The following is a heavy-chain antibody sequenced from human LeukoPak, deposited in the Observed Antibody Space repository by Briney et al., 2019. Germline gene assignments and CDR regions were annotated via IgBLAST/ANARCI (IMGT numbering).Heavy chain of an antibody. D-gene: IGHD2-2*01. CDR3: VRVYCSSTSCSDYFDY. Sequence: GGSLRLSCAASGFTFSAFEMNWVRQAPGKGLEWLSYISGSGGTTLYADSVKGRFTIPRDNAKNSLYLQMNSLRVEDTAVYYCVRVYCSSTSCSDYFDYWGQGSLVTVSS. V-gene: IGHV3-48*03. J-gene: IGHJ4*02. CDR1: GFTFSAFE. CDR2: ISGSGGTT.